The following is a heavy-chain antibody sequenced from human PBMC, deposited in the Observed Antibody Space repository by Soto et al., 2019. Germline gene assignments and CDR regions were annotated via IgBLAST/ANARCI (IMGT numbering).Heavy chain of an antibody. Sequence: SDTLSLTCTASGGSISSYYWSWIRQPPGKGLEWIGYIYYSGSTNYNPSLKSRVTISVDTSKNQFSLKLSSVTAADTAVYYCAVGSGYVDYWGQGTLVTVSS. CDR1: GGSISSYY. J-gene: IGHJ4*02. V-gene: IGHV4-59*01. CDR2: IYYSGST. CDR3: AVGSGYVDY. D-gene: IGHD3-3*01.